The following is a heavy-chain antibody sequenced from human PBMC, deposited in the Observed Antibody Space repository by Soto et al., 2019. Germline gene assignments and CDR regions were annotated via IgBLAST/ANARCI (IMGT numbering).Heavy chain of an antibody. CDR1: GFRFDGYA. V-gene: IGHV3-9*01. CDR3: AKGSARAVAICPDY. Sequence: EVQLVESGGGLVQPGRSRRLSCAASGFRFDGYAMHWVRQRPGKGLECVSGISWNSGKIVYADSVKGRFTISRDNAKNSLFLQMSSLRTDDTAVYYCAKGSARAVAICPDYWGQGTLVTVSS. D-gene: IGHD6-19*01. J-gene: IGHJ4*02. CDR2: ISWNSGKI.